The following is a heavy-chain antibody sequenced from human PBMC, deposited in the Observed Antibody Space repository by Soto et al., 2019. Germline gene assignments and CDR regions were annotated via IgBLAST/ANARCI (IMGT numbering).Heavy chain of an antibody. CDR1: GYIFTNYG. D-gene: IGHD3-3*01. CDR2: ISAYNGNT. V-gene: IGHV1-18*01. CDR3: ARESGLRFLEWSILDY. Sequence: RASVKVSCKASGYIFTNYGISWVRQAPGQGLEWMGWISAYNGNTNYVQKLQGRVTMTTDTSTSTAYMELRSLRSDDTAVYYCARESGLRFLEWSILDYWGQGTLVTVSS. J-gene: IGHJ4*02.